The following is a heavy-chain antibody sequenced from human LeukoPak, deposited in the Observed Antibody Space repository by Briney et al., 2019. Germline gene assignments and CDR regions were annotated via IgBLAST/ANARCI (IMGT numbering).Heavy chain of an antibody. V-gene: IGHV1-8*03. CDR2: MSPDSGDT. J-gene: IGHJ5*02. D-gene: IGHD3-3*01. CDR3: ARVRLRNGYNWFDH. Sequence: ASVKVSCKASGYTFTDYYINWVRQAPGQGLEWMGWMSPDSGDTGYAHKFQGRVTITRNTSITTAYMELRSLTFEDTAVYYCARVRLRNGYNWFDHWGQGTLVTVSS. CDR1: GYTFTDYY.